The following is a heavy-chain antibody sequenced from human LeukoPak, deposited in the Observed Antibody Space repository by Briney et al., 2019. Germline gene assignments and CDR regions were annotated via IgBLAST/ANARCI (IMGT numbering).Heavy chain of an antibody. J-gene: IGHJ4*02. CDR3: AREGLRLGELSFWSFDY. Sequence: ASVKVSCKASGYTFTSYAMHWVRQAPGQRLEWVGWINAGNGNTKYSQKFQGRVTITRDTSASTAYMELSSLRSEDTAAYYCAREGLRLGELSFWSFDYWGQGTLVTVSS. CDR1: GYTFTSYA. V-gene: IGHV1-3*01. CDR2: INAGNGNT. D-gene: IGHD3-16*02.